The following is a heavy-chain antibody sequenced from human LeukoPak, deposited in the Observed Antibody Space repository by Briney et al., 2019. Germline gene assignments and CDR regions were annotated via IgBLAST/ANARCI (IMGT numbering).Heavy chain of an antibody. D-gene: IGHD3-22*01. Sequence: AGGSLRLSCAASGFTFSSYAMSWVRQAPGKGLEWVSAISGSGGSTYYADSVKGRFTISRDNAKNSLFLQMNSLRAEDTAVYYCARDSFYYDSSGPQGWGQGTLVTVSS. V-gene: IGHV3-23*01. CDR3: ARDSFYYDSSGPQG. J-gene: IGHJ4*02. CDR1: GFTFSSYA. CDR2: ISGSGGST.